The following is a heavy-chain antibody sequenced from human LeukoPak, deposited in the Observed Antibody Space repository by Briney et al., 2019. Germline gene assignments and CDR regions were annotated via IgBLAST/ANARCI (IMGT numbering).Heavy chain of an antibody. V-gene: IGHV3-74*01. CDR3: ARPIAAAGAVTYYSGMSV. CDR1: GFTFSSYW. CDR2: INSDGSSP. D-gene: IGHD6-13*01. J-gene: IGHJ6*02. Sequence: GGSLTLSCAASGFTFSSYWMHWIRQAPGKGLVWVSRINSDGSSPSYADSVKGRFTISRDNATNTLYLQMNSLRGEDTAVYYCARPIAAAGAVTYYSGMSVWGQGTTVTVSS.